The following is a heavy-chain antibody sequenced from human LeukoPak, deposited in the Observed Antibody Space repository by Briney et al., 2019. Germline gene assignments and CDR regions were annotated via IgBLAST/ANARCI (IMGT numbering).Heavy chain of an antibody. CDR1: GASIIGPKW. D-gene: IGHD6-19*01. Sequence: KPSETLSLTCTVSGASIIGPKWWNWVRLSPGKGMEWIGEIFHSGSTHYNPSLKSRVTVSVDTSKNQFSLILTSVTDADTAVYYCATSSGWYRNDSWGQGTLVTVSS. V-gene: IGHV4-4*02. CDR3: ATSSGWYRNDS. CDR2: IFHSGST. J-gene: IGHJ4*02.